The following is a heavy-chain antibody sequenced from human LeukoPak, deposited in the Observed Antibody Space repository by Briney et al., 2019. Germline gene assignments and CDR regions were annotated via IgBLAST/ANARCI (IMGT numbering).Heavy chain of an antibody. V-gene: IGHV4-30-4*01. J-gene: IGHJ4*02. CDR2: IYYSGST. CDR1: GGSISSGDYY. D-gene: IGHD5-12*01. Sequence: PSETLSLTCTVSGGSISSGDYYWSWIRQPPGQGLELIGYIYYSGSTYYNPSLKSRVTISVDTSKNQFPLKLSSVTAADTAVYYCARKVYNGYAPFDYWGQGTLVTVSS. CDR3: ARKVYNGYAPFDY.